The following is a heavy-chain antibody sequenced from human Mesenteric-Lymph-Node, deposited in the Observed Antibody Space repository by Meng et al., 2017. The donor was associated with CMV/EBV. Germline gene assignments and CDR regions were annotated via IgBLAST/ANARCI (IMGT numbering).Heavy chain of an antibody. CDR1: GGSFSGYY. CDR2: INHSGST. CDR3: ARPYTAPYYGMDV. D-gene: IGHD2-2*02. V-gene: IGHV4-34*01. J-gene: IGHJ6*02. Sequence: SETLSLTCAVYGGSFSGYYWSWIRQHPGKGLEWIGEINHSGSTNYNPSLKSRVTISVDTSKNQFSLKLSSVTAADTAVYYCARPYTAPYYGMDVWGQGTTVTVSS.